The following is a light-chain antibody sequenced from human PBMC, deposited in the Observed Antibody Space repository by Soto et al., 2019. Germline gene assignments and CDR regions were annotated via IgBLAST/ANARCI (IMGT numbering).Light chain of an antibody. J-gene: IGLJ3*02. CDR2: EVS. V-gene: IGLV2-14*01. CDR1: SSDVGGYNH. CDR3: GTWDSSLSAWV. Sequence: QSVLTQPASVSGSPGQSITISCTGTSSDVGGYNHVSWYQQHPGKAPKLMIYEVSNRPSGVSNRFSGSKSGNTASLTISGLQAEDEADYYCGTWDSSLSAWVFGGGTKLTVL.